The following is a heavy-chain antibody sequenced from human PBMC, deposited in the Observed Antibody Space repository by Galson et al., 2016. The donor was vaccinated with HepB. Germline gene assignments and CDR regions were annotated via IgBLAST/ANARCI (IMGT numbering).Heavy chain of an antibody. V-gene: IGHV4-34*01. Sequence: SETLSLTCDVFSGSSSGYYWSWIRQPPGKGLEWIGEINDSGSTNYNPSLKSRVTISVDTSKNQFSLKLRSVTAADTATYYCARGANYGDNDWFDPWGQGTLVTVSS. CDR1: SGSSSGYY. CDR2: INDSGST. D-gene: IGHD4-17*01. CDR3: ARGANYGDNDWFDP. J-gene: IGHJ5*02.